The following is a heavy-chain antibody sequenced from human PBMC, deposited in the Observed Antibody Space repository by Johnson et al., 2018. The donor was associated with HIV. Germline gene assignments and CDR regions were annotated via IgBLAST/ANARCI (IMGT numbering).Heavy chain of an antibody. CDR2: IYSGGST. V-gene: IGHV3-66*01. CDR3: ARDQSNGWNRGAFDI. D-gene: IGHD6-19*01. CDR1: GFTVSSNY. J-gene: IGHJ3*02. Sequence: VQLVESGGGLVQPGGSLRLSCAAFGFTVSSNYMSWVRQAPGKGLDWVSVIYSGGSTYYADSVKGRFTISRDNSKNTLYLHMNSLRAEDTAVYYCARDQSNGWNRGAFDIWGQGTVVTVSS.